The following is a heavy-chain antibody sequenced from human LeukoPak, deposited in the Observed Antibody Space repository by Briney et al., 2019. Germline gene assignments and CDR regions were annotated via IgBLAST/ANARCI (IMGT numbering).Heavy chain of an antibody. Sequence: ASVKVSCKASGYTFTGYYMHWVRQAPGQGLEWMGWINPNSGGTNYAQKFQGWVTMTRDTSISTAYMELSRLRSDDTAVYYCARERYYYDSSGYPEPDAFDIWGQGTMVTVSS. CDR2: INPNSGGT. J-gene: IGHJ3*02. CDR1: GYTFTGYY. V-gene: IGHV1-2*04. CDR3: ARERYYYDSSGYPEPDAFDI. D-gene: IGHD3-22*01.